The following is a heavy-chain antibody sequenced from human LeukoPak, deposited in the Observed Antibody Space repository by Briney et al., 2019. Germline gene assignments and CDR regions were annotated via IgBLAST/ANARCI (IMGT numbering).Heavy chain of an antibody. D-gene: IGHD3-10*01. CDR1: GVSISSYY. V-gene: IGHV4-59*01. CDR3: AREHLWFGDLSWFDP. CDR2: IYYSGST. J-gene: IGHJ5*02. Sequence: PSETLSLTCTVSGVSISSYYWSWIRQPPGKGLEWIGYIYYSGSTNYNPSLKSLVTISVDTSKNQFSLKLSSVTAADTAVYYCAREHLWFGDLSWFDPWGQGTLVTVSS.